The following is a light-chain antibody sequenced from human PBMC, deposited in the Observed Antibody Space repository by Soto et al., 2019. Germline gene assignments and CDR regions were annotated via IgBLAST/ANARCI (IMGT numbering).Light chain of an antibody. Sequence: DIVMIQSPDSLVVSLGERTTTNCKSSQSVLYSSNNKNYLAWYQKKPGKAPKLLIYKASTLKSGVPSRFSGSGSGTEFTLTISRLQPDDFATYYCQQLNSYPLTFGGGTKVDIK. CDR2: KAS. CDR3: QQLNSYPLT. CDR1: QSVLYSSNNKNY. J-gene: IGKJ4*01. V-gene: IGKV4-1*01.